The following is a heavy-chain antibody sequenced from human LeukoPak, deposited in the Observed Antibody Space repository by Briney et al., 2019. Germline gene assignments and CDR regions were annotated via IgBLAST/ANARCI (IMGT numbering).Heavy chain of an antibody. J-gene: IGHJ4*02. CDR3: GKDRPHYYGSNGQYYRRNGDY. V-gene: IGHV3-23*01. Sequence: GGSLRLSCGASGFTFSTYAMSWVRQPPGKGLEWVASVSGSGDLTYYTDSVRGRFTISRDNSKSTLYLQMNSLGPEDTAVYYCGKDRPHYYGSNGQYYRRNGDYWGQGTLVTVSS. CDR1: GFTFSTYA. D-gene: IGHD3-22*01. CDR2: VSGSGDLT.